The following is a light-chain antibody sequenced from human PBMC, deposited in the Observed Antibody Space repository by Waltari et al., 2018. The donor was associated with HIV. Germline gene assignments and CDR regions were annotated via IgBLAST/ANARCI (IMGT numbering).Light chain of an antibody. Sequence: QSALTQPRSVSESPGQSVTISCTGTSSDVGAYNYVSWYQQHPGRAPKFIIYNVSERPSGVPDRFSGPKSGNTASLTISGLQAEDEADYYCSSYAGTSNFVLFGGGTKLTVL. CDR2: NVS. J-gene: IGLJ2*01. CDR1: SSDVGAYNY. V-gene: IGLV2-11*01. CDR3: SSYAGTSNFVL.